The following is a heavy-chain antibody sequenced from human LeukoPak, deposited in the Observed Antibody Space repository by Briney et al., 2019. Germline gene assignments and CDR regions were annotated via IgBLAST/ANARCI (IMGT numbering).Heavy chain of an antibody. V-gene: IGHV1-46*01. Sequence: ASVKVSCKASGYTFTSYGISWVRQAPGQGLEWMGIINPSGGSTSYAQKFQGRVTMTRDTSTSTVYMELSSLRSEDTAVYYCARVGSSGWQPHADYWGQGTLVTVSS. CDR1: GYTFTSYG. D-gene: IGHD6-19*01. J-gene: IGHJ4*02. CDR3: ARVGSSGWQPHADY. CDR2: INPSGGST.